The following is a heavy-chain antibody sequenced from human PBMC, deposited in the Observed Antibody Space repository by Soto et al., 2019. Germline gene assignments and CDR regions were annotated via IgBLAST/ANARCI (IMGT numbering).Heavy chain of an antibody. J-gene: IGHJ3*02. Sequence: GSSVKVCCKAAGHTFTRYGISWVRQAPGRGLEWMGWISVYNGNTNFAQKFQGRVTVTTDTSTSTAYLELRSLRSDDTAVYYCARWDCSSTRCRSNAFDIRGQGTMVTVSS. CDR3: ARWDCSSTRCRSNAFDI. CDR2: ISVYNGNT. CDR1: GHTFTRYG. V-gene: IGHV1-18*01. D-gene: IGHD2-2*01.